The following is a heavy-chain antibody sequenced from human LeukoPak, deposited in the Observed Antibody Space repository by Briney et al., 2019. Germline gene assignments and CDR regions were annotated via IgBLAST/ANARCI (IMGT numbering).Heavy chain of an antibody. CDR3: ASGLGSEMATITDSVDY. D-gene: IGHD5-24*01. Sequence: SETLSLTCTVSGGSISSSSYYWGWIRQPPGKGLEWIGSIYYSGSTYYNPSLKSRVTISVDTSKNQFSLKLTSVPAADTAVYYCASGLGSEMATITDSVDYWGQGTLVTVSS. V-gene: IGHV4-39*01. CDR1: GGSISSSSYY. CDR2: IYYSGST. J-gene: IGHJ4*02.